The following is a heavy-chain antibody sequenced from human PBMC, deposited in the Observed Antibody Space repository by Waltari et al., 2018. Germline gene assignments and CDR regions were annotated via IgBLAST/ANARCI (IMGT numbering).Heavy chain of an antibody. V-gene: IGHV3-74*01. J-gene: IGHJ4*02. CDR1: GLTLSGHW. D-gene: IGHD3-16*01. Sequence: EVQLVEAGGGLVQPGGCLRLSCAASGLTLSGHWMHWVRQAPGKGLVWVSRSNREGSSTSYADFVKGRFTISRDNAKNTLYLQMNSLRAEDTAVYYCARNSKDWRSDGGLDYWGQGTLVTVSS. CDR3: ARNSKDWRSDGGLDY. CDR2: SNREGSST.